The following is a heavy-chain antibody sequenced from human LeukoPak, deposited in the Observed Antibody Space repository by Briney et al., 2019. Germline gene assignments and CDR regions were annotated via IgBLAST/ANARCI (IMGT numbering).Heavy chain of an antibody. CDR2: IYTSGST. V-gene: IGHV4-4*09. J-gene: IGHJ4*02. CDR1: GGSISSYY. Sequence: PSETLSLTCTVSGGSISSYYWSWIRQPPGKGLEWIGYIYTSGSTNYNPSLKSRVTISVDTSKNQFSLKLSSVTAADTAVYYCARHAAGVVWSGPSFDYWGQGTLVTVSS. CDR3: ARHAAGVVWSGPSFDY. D-gene: IGHD3-3*01.